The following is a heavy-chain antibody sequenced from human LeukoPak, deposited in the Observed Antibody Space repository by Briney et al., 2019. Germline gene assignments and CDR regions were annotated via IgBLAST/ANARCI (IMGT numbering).Heavy chain of an antibody. J-gene: IGHJ4*02. V-gene: IGHV1-2*02. CDR2: INPNSAGT. CDR3: AKSRGYSYATDFDY. CDR1: GYTFTGYY. D-gene: IGHD5-18*01. Sequence: ASVKVSCKASGYTFTGYYMHWVRQAPGQGLEWMGWINPNSAGTNYAQKFQGRVTMTRDTSITTAYMELSRLRSDDTAVYYCAKSRGYSYATDFDYWGQRTLVTVSS.